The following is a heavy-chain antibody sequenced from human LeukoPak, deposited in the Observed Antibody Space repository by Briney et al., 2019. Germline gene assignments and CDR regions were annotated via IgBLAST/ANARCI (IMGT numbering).Heavy chain of an antibody. CDR3: VRVWDYSPRGRLDF. CDR1: GYAFRNYA. V-gene: IGHV1-18*01. J-gene: IGHJ4*02. D-gene: IGHD4-11*01. CDR2: ISSHNGGT. Sequence: ASVKLSCKGFGYAFRNYAVVWVRHTPRQGLEWMGWISSHNGGTQYSQNLQGRITMTIDAPTSTAYMELRSLTSDDTAVYYCVRVWDYSPRGRLDFWGQGTLVSVSS.